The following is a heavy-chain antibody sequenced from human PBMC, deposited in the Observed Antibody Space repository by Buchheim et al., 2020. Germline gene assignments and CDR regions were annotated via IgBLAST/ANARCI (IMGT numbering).Heavy chain of an antibody. J-gene: IGHJ4*02. D-gene: IGHD3-10*01. CDR2: IHSGGNT. Sequence: EVQLVESGGGLVQPGGSLRLSCAASGFPVSSNYMSWVRQAPGKGLEWVSVIHSGGNTFYADSVKGRFTISRHNSKNTLYLQLNSLRADDTAVYYCARVTYYYGSGSFDYWGQGTL. CDR1: GFPVSSNY. V-gene: IGHV3-53*04. CDR3: ARVTYYYGSGSFDY.